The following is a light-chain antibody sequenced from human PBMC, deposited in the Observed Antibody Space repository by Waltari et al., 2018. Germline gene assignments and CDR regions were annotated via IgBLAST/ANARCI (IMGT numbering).Light chain of an antibody. CDR1: QSVSSN. J-gene: IGKJ2*01. Sequence: EIVMTQSPVTLSVSPGERATLSCRASQSVSSNLAWYQQRPGQAPRLLIYGASTRATGVPARLSGSGYGTEFTLTISSLQSEDFAVYYCQQHNNWPYTFGQGTTVEI. CDR3: QQHNNWPYT. CDR2: GAS. V-gene: IGKV3-15*01.